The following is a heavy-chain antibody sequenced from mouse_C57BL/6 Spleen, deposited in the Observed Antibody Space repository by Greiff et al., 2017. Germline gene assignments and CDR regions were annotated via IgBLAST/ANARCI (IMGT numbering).Heavy chain of an antibody. D-gene: IGHD2-5*01. CDR1: GYTFTGYW. J-gene: IGHJ2*01. CDR3: ARLTYYSNYLYYFDD. CDR2: ILSGSGST. V-gene: IGHV1-9*01. Sequence: QVQLQQSGAELMKPGASVKLSCKATGYTFTGYWIEWVKQRPGHGLEWIGEILSGSGSTNYNEKFKGKATFTADTSSNTAYMQLSSLTTEDSAIYYCARLTYYSNYLYYFDDWGQGTTLTVSS.